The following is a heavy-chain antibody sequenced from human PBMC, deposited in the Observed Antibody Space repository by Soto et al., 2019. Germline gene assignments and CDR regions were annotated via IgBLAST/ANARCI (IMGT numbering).Heavy chain of an antibody. CDR3: ARGNIHFDY. CDR1: GDSVSNNSAS. V-gene: IGHV6-1*01. J-gene: IGHJ4*02. CDR2: TYYRSKWYY. D-gene: IGHD2-2*02. Sequence: PSQTLSLTCAISGDSVSNNSASWNWIRQAPSRGLEWLGRTYYRSKWYYEYAVSVKSRITINPDTSKNQFSLQLNSVTPDDTAVYYCARGNIHFDYWGQGTLVTVSS.